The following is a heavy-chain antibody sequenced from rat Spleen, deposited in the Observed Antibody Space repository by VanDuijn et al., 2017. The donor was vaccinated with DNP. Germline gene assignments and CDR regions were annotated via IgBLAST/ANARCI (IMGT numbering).Heavy chain of an antibody. J-gene: IGHJ2*01. CDR1: GFTFSDYN. Sequence: EVQLVESGGGLVQPGRSLKLSCVASGFTFSDYNMVWVRQAPKKGLEWVATISDDGLSTYYRDSVKGRFTISRDNAKGTLYLQIDSLRSEDTATYYCARPDYWGQGVMVTVSA. V-gene: IGHV5-7*01. CDR2: ISDDGLST. CDR3: ARPDY.